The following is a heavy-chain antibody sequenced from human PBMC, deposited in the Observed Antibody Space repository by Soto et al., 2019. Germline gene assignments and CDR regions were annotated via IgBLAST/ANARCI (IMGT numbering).Heavy chain of an antibody. Sequence: PSETLSLTCTVSGDSITSSCSNWAWIRHPPGKGLEWIGTFYYSGTTSQNPPLRSRITISGDTSRNQFSLNLRSVTAADSGVYYCAKLVRDDVRRSDLDHWGQGTLVTVPQ. CDR2: FYYSGTT. J-gene: IGHJ4*02. CDR3: AKLVRDDVRRSDLDH. V-gene: IGHV4-39*01. D-gene: IGHD3-10*02. CDR1: GDSITSSCSN.